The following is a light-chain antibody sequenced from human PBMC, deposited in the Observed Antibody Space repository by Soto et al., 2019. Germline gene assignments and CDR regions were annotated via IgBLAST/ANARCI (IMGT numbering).Light chain of an antibody. V-gene: IGKV3-20*01. CDR2: GTS. CDR3: QQYGISPST. J-gene: IGKJ1*01. Sequence: EIVLTQSPGTLSLSPGETATLSCRASQRVSSSYVAWYQQKPGQAPRLLLYGTSTRATGIPDRFSGSGSGTDFPLTISRLAPEDFAVYSCQQYGISPSTFGQGTKVEIK. CDR1: QRVSSSY.